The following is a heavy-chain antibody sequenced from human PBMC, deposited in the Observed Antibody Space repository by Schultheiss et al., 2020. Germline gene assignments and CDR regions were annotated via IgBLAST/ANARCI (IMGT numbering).Heavy chain of an antibody. CDR3: TREDF. Sequence: ASVKVSCKASGYTFTSYGISWVRQAPGQGLEWMAWINPTSGGTDYAQNFQGRVTVTRDTSITTTYMELSRLTSDDTAIYYCTREDFWGQGTLVTVSS. V-gene: IGHV1-2*02. J-gene: IGHJ4*02. CDR2: INPTSGGT. CDR1: GYTFTSYG.